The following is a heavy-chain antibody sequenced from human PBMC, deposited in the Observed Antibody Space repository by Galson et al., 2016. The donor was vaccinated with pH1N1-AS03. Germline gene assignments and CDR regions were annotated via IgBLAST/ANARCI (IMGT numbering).Heavy chain of an antibody. V-gene: IGHV1-69*13. CDR3: ARDVSGSYGLDY. CDR1: GGTFGSYA. D-gene: IGHD1-26*01. Sequence: SVKVSCKASGGTFGSYAVSWVRQAPGQGLEWMGGIITIFGTRHYAQRFQGRVTMTADASTTTASMELSSLRFEDTAMYYCARDVSGSYGLDYWGQGTQVTVSS. J-gene: IGHJ4*02. CDR2: IITIFGTR.